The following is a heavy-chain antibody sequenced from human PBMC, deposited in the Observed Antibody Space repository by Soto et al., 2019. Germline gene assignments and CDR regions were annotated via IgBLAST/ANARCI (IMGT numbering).Heavy chain of an antibody. CDR3: ARDDSGDYVDY. CDR2: IKQDGSEK. V-gene: IGHV3-7*05. J-gene: IGHJ4*02. Sequence: EVQLVESGGGLVQPGGSLRLSCAASGFTFSSYWMSWVRQAPGKGLEWVAKIKQDGSEKYYVDSGKGRFTISRDNAKNSLYLQMNGLRAEDTAVYYCARDDSGDYVDYLGQGTLVTVSS. CDR1: GFTFSSYW. D-gene: IGHD3-10*01.